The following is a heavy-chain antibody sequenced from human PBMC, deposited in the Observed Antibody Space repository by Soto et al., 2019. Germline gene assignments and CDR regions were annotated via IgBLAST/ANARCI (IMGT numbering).Heavy chain of an antibody. Sequence: SVKVSCKASGGTFSSYAISWVRQAPGQGLEWMGGIIPIFGTANYAQKFQGRVTITADESTSTAYMELSSLRSEDTAVYYCARDQDSYGFGYYYYGMDVWGQGTTVTVSS. CDR2: IIPIFGTA. CDR3: ARDQDSYGFGYYYYGMDV. J-gene: IGHJ6*02. CDR1: GGTFSSYA. D-gene: IGHD5-18*01. V-gene: IGHV1-69*13.